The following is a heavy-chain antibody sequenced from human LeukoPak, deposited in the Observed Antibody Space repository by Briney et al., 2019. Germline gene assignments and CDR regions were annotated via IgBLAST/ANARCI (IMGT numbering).Heavy chain of an antibody. D-gene: IGHD6-13*01. V-gene: IGHV4-59*01. J-gene: IGHJ3*02. CDR1: GGSISSYY. Sequence: SETLSLTCTVSGGSISSYYWSWIRQPPGKGLEWIGYIYYSGSTNYNPSLKSRVTISVDTSKNQFSLKLSSVTAADTAVYYCARDVVYSSSWYQYYAFDIWGQGTMVTV. CDR3: ARDVVYSSSWYQYYAFDI. CDR2: IYYSGST.